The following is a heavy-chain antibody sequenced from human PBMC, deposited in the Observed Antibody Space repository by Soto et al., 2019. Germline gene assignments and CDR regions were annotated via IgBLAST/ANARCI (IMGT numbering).Heavy chain of an antibody. CDR3: ARYYIVVVPAALGYYYYYMDV. J-gene: IGHJ6*03. V-gene: IGHV1-18*01. CDR2: ISAYNGNT. D-gene: IGHD2-2*01. CDR1: GYTFTIYG. Sequence: ASVKVSCKASGYTFTIYGISWVRQAPGQGLEWMGWISAYNGNTNYAQKLQGRVTMTTDTSTSTAYMELRSLRSDDTAVYYCARYYIVVVPAALGYYYYYMDVWGKGTTVTVSS.